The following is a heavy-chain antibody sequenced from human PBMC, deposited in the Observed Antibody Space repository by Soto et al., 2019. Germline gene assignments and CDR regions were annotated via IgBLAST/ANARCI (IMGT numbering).Heavy chain of an antibody. J-gene: IGHJ4*02. CDR2: INHSGST. CDR1: GGSFSGFY. Sequence: SETLSLTFTVYGGSFSGFYLSLIRPPPGKGLEWIGEINHSGSTNYNPSLKSRVTISVDTSKNQFSLKLSSVTAADTAVYYCARLKAARPRYFDYWGQGTLVTVSS. CDR3: ARLKAARPRYFDY. V-gene: IGHV4-34*01. D-gene: IGHD6-6*01.